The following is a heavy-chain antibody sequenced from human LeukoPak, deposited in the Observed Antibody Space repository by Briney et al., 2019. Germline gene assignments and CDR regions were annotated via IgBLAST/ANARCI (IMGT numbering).Heavy chain of an antibody. D-gene: IGHD3-22*01. V-gene: IGHV3-66*01. CDR2: IYSGGST. CDR3: ARGRSYYDSSGPDAFDI. Sequence: GGSLRLSCAASGFTFSSYAMSWVRQAPGKGLEWVSVIYSGGSTYYADSVKGRFTISRDNSKNTLYLQMNSLRAEDTAVYYCARGRSYYDSSGPDAFDIWGQGTMVTVSS. CDR1: GFTFSSYA. J-gene: IGHJ3*02.